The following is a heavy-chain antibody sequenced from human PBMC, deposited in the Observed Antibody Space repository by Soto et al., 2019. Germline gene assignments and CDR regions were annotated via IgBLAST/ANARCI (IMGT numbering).Heavy chain of an antibody. CDR2: INHSGST. J-gene: IGHJ3*02. CDR3: ARDFWSGYTTPSRGALDI. Sequence: GGSISSSNWWSWVRQPPGKGLEWIGEINHSGSTNYNPSLKSRVTISVDTSKNQFSLKLSSVTAADTAVYYCARDFWSGYTTPSRGALDIWGQGTMVTVSS. D-gene: IGHD3-3*01. CDR1: GGSISSSNW. V-gene: IGHV4-4*02.